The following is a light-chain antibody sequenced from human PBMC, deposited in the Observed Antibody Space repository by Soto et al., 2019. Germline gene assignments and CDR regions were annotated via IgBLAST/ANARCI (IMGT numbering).Light chain of an antibody. Sequence: QSVLAQPASVSGSPGQSITISCTGTSSDVGAYNSVSWYQQHPHRAPQVIIYKGTQRTSGVSNRCSGYTSGNAASLTISALQADDDADYFCCSSAPESTYVVGTGTKLTVL. J-gene: IGLJ1*01. V-gene: IGLV2-23*01. CDR1: SSDVGAYNS. CDR3: CSSAPESTYV. CDR2: KGT.